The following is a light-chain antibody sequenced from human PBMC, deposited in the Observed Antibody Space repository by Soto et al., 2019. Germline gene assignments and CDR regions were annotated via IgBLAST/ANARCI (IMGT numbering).Light chain of an antibody. CDR2: WAS. J-gene: IGKJ4*01. Sequence: DIVMTQSPDSLAVSLGERATINCKSSQSVLYSSNNKNYLAWYQQKPGQPPQLLIYWASTRESGVPDRFSGSGSGTEFTLTISSLQAEDVAVYYCQQYYNTPLTFGGGTKVEIK. V-gene: IGKV4-1*01. CDR1: QSVLYSSNNKNY. CDR3: QQYYNTPLT.